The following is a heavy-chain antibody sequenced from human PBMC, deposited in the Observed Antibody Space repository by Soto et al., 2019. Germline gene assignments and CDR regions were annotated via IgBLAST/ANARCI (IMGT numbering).Heavy chain of an antibody. CDR2: ISSSSSYI. CDR1: GFTFSSYS. V-gene: IGHV3-21*01. CDR3: ARSEDWNNWFEP. Sequence: GGSLRLSCAASGFTFSSYSMNWFRQSPGKVLEWVSSISSSSSYIYYADSVKGRFTISRDNAKNSLYLQMNSLRAEDTAVYYCARSEDWNNWFEPWGQGTLVTVS. J-gene: IGHJ5*02. D-gene: IGHD1-1*01.